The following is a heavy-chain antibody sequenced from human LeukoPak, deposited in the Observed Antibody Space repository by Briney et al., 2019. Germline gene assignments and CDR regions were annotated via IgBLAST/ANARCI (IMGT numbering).Heavy chain of an antibody. V-gene: IGHV3-23*01. Sequence: GGSLRLSCAASGFTLSSYAMTWVRQAPGKGLEGVSDISGPAGSTYYADSVRGRFTISRDISKNTLYLQMNSLRAEDTAVYYCAKVGPAGSGYIDCWGQGTLVTVSS. CDR2: ISGPAGST. J-gene: IGHJ4*02. CDR3: AKVGPAGSGYIDC. CDR1: GFTLSSYA. D-gene: IGHD2-15*01.